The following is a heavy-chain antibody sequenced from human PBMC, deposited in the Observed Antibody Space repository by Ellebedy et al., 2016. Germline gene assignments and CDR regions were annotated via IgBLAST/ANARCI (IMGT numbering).Heavy chain of an antibody. V-gene: IGHV4-61*01. CDR2: IYYSGST. D-gene: IGHD6-13*01. J-gene: IGHJ4*02. CDR3: ARASDWLAAAGTFDY. CDR1: GGSMTGIHYY. Sequence: SETLSLTCTVSGGSMTGIHYYWSWIRQPPGKGPEWIGYIYYSGSTNYNPSLKSRVTISSDTSKNQFSLKLRSVTAADTAVYYCARASDWLAAAGTFDYWGQGSLVTVSS.